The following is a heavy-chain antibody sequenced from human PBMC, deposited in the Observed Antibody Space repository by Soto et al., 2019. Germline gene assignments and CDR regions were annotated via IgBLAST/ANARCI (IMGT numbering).Heavy chain of an antibody. CDR3: AKDPLGYSSGWYELGWFDP. V-gene: IGHV3-23*01. CDR1: GFTFSSYA. Sequence: GGSLRLSCAASGFTFSSYAMSWVRQTPGKGLEWVSAISGSGGSTYYADSVKGRFTISRDNSKNTLYLQMNSLRAEDTAVYYCAKDPLGYSSGWYELGWFDPWGQGTLVTVSS. J-gene: IGHJ5*02. CDR2: ISGSGGST. D-gene: IGHD6-19*01.